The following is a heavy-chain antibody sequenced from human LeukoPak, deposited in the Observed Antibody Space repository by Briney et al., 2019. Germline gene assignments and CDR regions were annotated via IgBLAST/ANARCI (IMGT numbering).Heavy chain of an antibody. V-gene: IGHV4-39*07. CDR3: ARDTINWFDP. J-gene: IGHJ5*02. CDR1: GGSISSSSYY. Sequence: SETLSLTCTVSGGSISSSSYYWGWIRQPPGKGLEWIGSIYYSGSTYYNPSLKSRVTISVDTSKNQFSLKLSSVTAADTAVYYCARDTINWFDPWGQGTLVTVSS. CDR2: IYYSGST. D-gene: IGHD3-10*01.